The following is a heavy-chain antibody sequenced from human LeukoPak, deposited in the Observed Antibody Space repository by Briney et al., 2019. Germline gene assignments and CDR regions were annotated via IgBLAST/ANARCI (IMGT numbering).Heavy chain of an antibody. V-gene: IGHV1-69*04. J-gene: IGHJ5*02. Sequence: SVKVSCKASGGTFSSYAISWVRQAPGQGLEWMGRIIPILGIANYAQKFQGRVTITADKSTSTAYMELSSLRSEDTAVYYCARELTGDRNNWFDPWGQGTLVTVSS. CDR3: ARELTGDRNNWFDP. D-gene: IGHD7-27*01. CDR2: IIPILGIA. CDR1: GGTFSSYA.